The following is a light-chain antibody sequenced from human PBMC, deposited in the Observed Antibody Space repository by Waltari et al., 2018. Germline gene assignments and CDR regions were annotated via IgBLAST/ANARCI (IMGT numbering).Light chain of an antibody. CDR3: SAFAGSNNFGV. CDR1: SRDLGGRNF. CDR2: DVN. V-gene: IGLV2-8*01. Sequence: QSALTQPPSASGSPGQSVTIPCTGTSRDLGGRNFVPLYQQRPGKAPRFLIYDVNKRPSGVSDRFSGSKSGNTASLTVSGLQPDDEATYYCSAFAGSNNFGVFGGGTKLTVL. J-gene: IGLJ3*02.